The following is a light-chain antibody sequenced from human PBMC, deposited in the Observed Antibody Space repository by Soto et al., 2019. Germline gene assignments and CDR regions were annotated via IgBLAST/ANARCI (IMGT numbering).Light chain of an antibody. Sequence: EIVWTKPPAPLALSPEEIATLSCRASQSGSSYLAWYQQKPGQAPRLLIDDASNRTTGIPARFSGSGSWTDFTLTISSLEPEDVDVYYCQQRSNWPGTFGPGTKVDIK. CDR2: DAS. V-gene: IGKV3-11*01. CDR1: QSGSSY. J-gene: IGKJ3*01. CDR3: QQRSNWPGT.